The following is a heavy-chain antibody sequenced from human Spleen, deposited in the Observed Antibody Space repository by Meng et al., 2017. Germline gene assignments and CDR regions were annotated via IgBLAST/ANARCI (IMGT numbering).Heavy chain of an antibody. Sequence: SETLSLTCTVSGGSIRNYYWSWIRQPPGKGLEWIGYVYYGGSTNYDPSLKSRVTISLDTSKNQFSLKLTSVTPADTAVYYCAREARDITMIVVVDYWGQGTLVTVSS. D-gene: IGHD3-22*01. V-gene: IGHV4-59*01. CDR3: AREARDITMIVVVDY. J-gene: IGHJ4*02. CDR1: GGSIRNYY. CDR2: VYYGGST.